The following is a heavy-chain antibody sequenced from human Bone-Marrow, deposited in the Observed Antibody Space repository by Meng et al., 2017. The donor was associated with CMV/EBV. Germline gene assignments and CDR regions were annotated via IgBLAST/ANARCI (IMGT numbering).Heavy chain of an antibody. Sequence: SVKVSCKASGGTFSSYAISWVRQAPGQGLEWMGGIIPIFGIANYAQKFQGRVTITADKSTSTAYMELRSLRSDDTAVYYCARDYYDSSGSSDYWGQGTLVTVSS. V-gene: IGHV1-69*10. CDR3: ARDYYDSSGSSDY. D-gene: IGHD3-22*01. CDR2: IIPIFGIA. CDR1: GGTFSSYA. J-gene: IGHJ4*02.